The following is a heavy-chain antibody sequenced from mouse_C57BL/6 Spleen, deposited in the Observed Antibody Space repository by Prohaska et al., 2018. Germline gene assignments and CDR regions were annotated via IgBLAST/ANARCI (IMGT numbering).Heavy chain of an antibody. J-gene: IGHJ4*01. Sequence: EVQLVESGGGLVQPKGSLKLSCAASGFSFNTYAMNWVHQAPGKGLEWVARIRSKSNNYATYYADSVKDRFTISRDDSESMLYLQMNNLKTEDTAMYYCVRQPVTTVVAEYAMDYWGQGTSVTVSS. D-gene: IGHD1-1*01. V-gene: IGHV10-1*01. CDR2: IRSKSNNYAT. CDR1: GFSFNTYA. CDR3: VRQPVTTVVAEYAMDY.